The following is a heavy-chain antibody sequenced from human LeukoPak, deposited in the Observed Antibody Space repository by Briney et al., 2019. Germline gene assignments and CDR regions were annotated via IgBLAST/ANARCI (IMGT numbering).Heavy chain of an antibody. CDR2: ILHSGNT. V-gene: IGHV4-39*01. CDR1: GGSISSVNYY. CDR3: ARRVQWRLGIDY. D-gene: IGHD6-19*01. Sequence: PSETLSLTCTVSGGSISSVNYYWGWIRQTPGKGLEWIGSILHSGNTYYNPSLKSRVTISADTSKNQFSLRLYSVTAADTAMYYCARRVQWRLGIDYWGQGSLVTVSP. J-gene: IGHJ4*02.